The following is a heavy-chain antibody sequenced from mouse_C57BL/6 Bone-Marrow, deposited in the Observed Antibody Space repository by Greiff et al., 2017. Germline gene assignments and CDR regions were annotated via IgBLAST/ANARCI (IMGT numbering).Heavy chain of an antibody. CDR3: ARHNAGEGFAY. Sequence: EVQRVQSGGGLVQPGASLKLSCESYEYAFPSHDMSWVRQTPEQRLELVADINSDGGSTYYPDTIESRSIFSRDNTKKTLYLQMSSLRSEDTAGYYCARHNAGEGFAYWGQGTLVTVSA. D-gene: IGHD2-13*01. CDR1: EYAFPSHD. J-gene: IGHJ3*01. V-gene: IGHV5-2*01. CDR2: INSDGGST.